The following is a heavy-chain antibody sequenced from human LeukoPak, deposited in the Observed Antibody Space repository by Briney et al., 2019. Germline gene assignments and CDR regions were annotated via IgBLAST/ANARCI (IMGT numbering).Heavy chain of an antibody. J-gene: IGHJ6*03. CDR1: GYTFTSYG. V-gene: IGHV1-18*01. D-gene: IGHD3-10*01. CDR2: ISAYNGNT. CDR3: ARVIGSPPYYYYYYMDV. Sequence: ASVKDSCKASGYTFTSYGISWVRQAPGQGLEWMGWISAYNGNTNYAQKLQGRVIMTTDTSTSTAYMELRSLRSDDTAVYYCARVIGSPPYYYYYYMDVWGKGTTVTVSS.